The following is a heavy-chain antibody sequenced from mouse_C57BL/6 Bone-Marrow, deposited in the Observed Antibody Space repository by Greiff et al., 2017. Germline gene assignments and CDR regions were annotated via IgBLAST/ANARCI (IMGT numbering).Heavy chain of an antibody. J-gene: IGHJ4*01. CDR3: ATYYGSRGYAMDY. Sequence: VQLKQSGPELVQPGASVKISCKASGYSFTDYNMNWVKQSNGKSLEWIGVINPNYGTTSYNQKFKGKATLTVDQSSSTAYIQLNILTSEDSAIYYCATYYGSRGYAMDYWGQGTSVTVSS. V-gene: IGHV1-39*01. CDR1: GYSFTDYN. CDR2: INPNYGTT. D-gene: IGHD1-1*01.